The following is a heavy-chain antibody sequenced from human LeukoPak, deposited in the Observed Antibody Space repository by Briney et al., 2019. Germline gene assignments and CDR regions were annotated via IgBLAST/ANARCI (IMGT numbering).Heavy chain of an antibody. CDR2: ISSSSSYI. V-gene: IGHV3-21*04. J-gene: IGHJ4*02. Sequence: GGSLRLSCAASGFTFSSYTMSWVRQAPGKGLEWVSSISSSSSYIYYADSVKGRFTISRDNSKNTLYLQMNSLRAEDTAVYYCAKLPYYYDSSGYYSIPDDYWGQGTLVTVSS. CDR3: AKLPYYYDSSGYYSIPDDY. D-gene: IGHD3-22*01. CDR1: GFTFSSYT.